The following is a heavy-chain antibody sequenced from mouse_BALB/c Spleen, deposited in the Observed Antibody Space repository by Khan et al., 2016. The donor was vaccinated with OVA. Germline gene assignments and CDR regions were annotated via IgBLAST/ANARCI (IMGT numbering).Heavy chain of an antibody. Sequence: QIQLVQSGPELKKPGETVKISCKASGYTFTNYGMNWVKQAPGKGLKWMGWINTYTGEPTYADDFKGRFAFSLETSARTAYLQINNLKNEDTATYFCARYMPYWYFDVWGAGTTVTVSS. CDR1: GYTFTNYG. D-gene: IGHD1-3*01. J-gene: IGHJ1*01. V-gene: IGHV9-3-1*01. CDR3: ARYMPYWYFDV. CDR2: INTYTGEP.